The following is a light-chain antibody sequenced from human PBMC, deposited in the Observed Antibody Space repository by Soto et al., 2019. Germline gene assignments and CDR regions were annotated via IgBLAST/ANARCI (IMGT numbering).Light chain of an antibody. CDR3: QQYNNWPPWT. CDR1: QSVSSSY. V-gene: IGKV3-15*01. J-gene: IGKJ1*01. CDR2: GAS. Sequence: EIVLTQSPGTLSLSPGERATLSCRASQSVSSSYLTWYQQKPGQAPRLLIYGASTRATGIPARFSGSGSGXEFTLTISSLQSEDFAVYYCQQYNNWPPWTFGQGTKVDIK.